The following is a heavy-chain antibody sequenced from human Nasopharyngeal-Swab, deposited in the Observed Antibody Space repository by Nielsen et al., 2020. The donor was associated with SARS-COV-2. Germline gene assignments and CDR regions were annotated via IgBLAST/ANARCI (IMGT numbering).Heavy chain of an antibody. J-gene: IGHJ4*02. D-gene: IGHD3-16*02. CDR2: INSDGSNT. CDR3: ARGRGYVWGSYRYPPADY. V-gene: IGHV3-74*01. CDR1: GFTFSSYW. Sequence: GESLKISCAASGFTFSSYWMHWVRQAPGKGLVWVSRINSDGSNTNYADSVKGRFTISRDNSKNTLYLQMNSLRAEDTAVYYCARGRGYVWGSYRYPPADYWGQGTLVTVSS.